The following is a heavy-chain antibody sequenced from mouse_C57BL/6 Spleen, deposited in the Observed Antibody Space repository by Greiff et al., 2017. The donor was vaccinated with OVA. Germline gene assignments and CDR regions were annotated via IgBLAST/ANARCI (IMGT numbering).Heavy chain of an antibody. J-gene: IGHJ3*01. Sequence: DVKLVESGGGLVKPGGSLKLSCAASGFTFSSYAMSWVRQTPEKRLEWVATISDGGSYTYYPDNVKGRFTISRDNAKNNLYLQMSRLKSEDTAMYYCASEGDDDYDRFAYWGQGTLVTVSA. D-gene: IGHD2-4*01. CDR2: ISDGGSYT. CDR3: ASEGDDDYDRFAY. CDR1: GFTFSSYA. V-gene: IGHV5-4*03.